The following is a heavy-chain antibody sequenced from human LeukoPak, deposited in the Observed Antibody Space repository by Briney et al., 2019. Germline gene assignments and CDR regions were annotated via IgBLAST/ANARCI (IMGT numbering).Heavy chain of an antibody. CDR1: GFTFSSYA. CDR2: VSGSGGST. Sequence: GGSLRLSCAASGFTFSSYAMTWVRQAPGKGLQWVSAVSGSGGSTYYADSVKGRFTISRDNSKNTLYLQMNTLRAEDTAVYYCAREYGSGSYYYDYWDQGALVTVSS. V-gene: IGHV3-23*01. J-gene: IGHJ4*02. D-gene: IGHD3-10*01. CDR3: AREYGSGSYYYDY.